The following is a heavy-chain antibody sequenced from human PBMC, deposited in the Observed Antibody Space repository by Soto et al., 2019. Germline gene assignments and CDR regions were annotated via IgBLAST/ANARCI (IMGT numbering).Heavy chain of an antibody. CDR2: IIPIFGTA. CDR1: GGTFSSYA. Sequence: QVQLVQSGAEVKKPGSSVKVSCKASGGTFSSYAISWVRQAPAQGLEWMGGIIPIFGTANYAQKFQGRVTITADESTSTAYMELSSLRSEDTAVYYCARAMGYCSSTSCYALDYWGQGTLVTVSS. D-gene: IGHD2-2*01. CDR3: ARAMGYCSSTSCYALDY. V-gene: IGHV1-69*01. J-gene: IGHJ4*02.